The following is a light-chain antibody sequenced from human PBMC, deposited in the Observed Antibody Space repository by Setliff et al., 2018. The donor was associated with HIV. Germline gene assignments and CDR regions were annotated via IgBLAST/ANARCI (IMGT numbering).Light chain of an antibody. Sequence: QSALAQPASVSGSPGQSVTISCTGASSDVGRYNFVSWYQQHPGKAPKLMIYDVDNRPAGVSNRFSGSKSGNTASLAISGLQAEDEADYYCSSYTSSSTLVFGGGTKVTVL. J-gene: IGLJ3*02. V-gene: IGLV2-14*03. CDR2: DVD. CDR1: SSDVGRYNF. CDR3: SSYTSSSTLV.